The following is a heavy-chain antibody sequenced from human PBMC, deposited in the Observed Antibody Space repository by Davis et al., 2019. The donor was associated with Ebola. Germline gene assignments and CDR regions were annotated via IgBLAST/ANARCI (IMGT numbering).Heavy chain of an antibody. Sequence: KVSCKGSGYSFTSYWIGWVRQMPGKGLEWMGIIYPGDSDTRYSPSFQGQVTISADQSITTAYLQWSSLKASDTAMYFCARGTSLGRNFDFWGQGTLVTVSS. V-gene: IGHV5-51*01. J-gene: IGHJ4*02. CDR2: IYPGDSDT. CDR1: GYSFTSYW. CDR3: ARGTSLGRNFDF. D-gene: IGHD1-14*01.